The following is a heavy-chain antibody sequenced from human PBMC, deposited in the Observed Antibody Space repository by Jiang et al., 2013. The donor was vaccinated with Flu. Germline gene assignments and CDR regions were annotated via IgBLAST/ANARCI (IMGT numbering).Heavy chain of an antibody. J-gene: IGHJ2*01. D-gene: IGHD3-16*01. V-gene: IGHV4-39*01. CDR1: GGSISSSSYY. CDR2: IYYSGST. Sequence: GSGLVKPLRRTLSLTCTVSGGSISSSSYYWGWIRQPPGKGLEWIGSIYYSGSTYYNPSLKSRVTISVDTSKNQFSLKLSSVTAADTAVYYCARRGSNWYFDLWGRGTLVTVSS. CDR3: ARRGSNWYFDL.